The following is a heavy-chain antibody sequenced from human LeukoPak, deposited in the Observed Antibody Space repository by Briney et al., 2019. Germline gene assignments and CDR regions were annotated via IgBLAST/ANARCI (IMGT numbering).Heavy chain of an antibody. CDR2: IRYDGSNK. CDR3: AKIPLWELLASDFDY. J-gene: IGHJ4*02. CDR1: GFTFSSYG. D-gene: IGHD1-26*01. Sequence: GGSLRLSCAASGFTFSSYGMDWVRQAPGKGLEWVAFIRYDGSNKYYADSVKGRFTISRDNSKNTLYLQMNSLRAEDTAVYYCAKIPLWELLASDFDYWGQGTLVTVSS. V-gene: IGHV3-30*02.